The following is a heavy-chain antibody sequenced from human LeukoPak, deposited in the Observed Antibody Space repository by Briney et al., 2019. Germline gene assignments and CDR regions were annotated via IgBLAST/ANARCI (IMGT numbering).Heavy chain of an antibody. CDR2: INPNSGGT. D-gene: IGHD3-22*01. CDR1: GYTFTSYG. CDR3: ARVGLSGYYDSSGYPNYYYYGMDV. J-gene: IGHJ6*02. V-gene: IGHV1-2*04. Sequence: ASVKVSCKASGYTFTSYGISWVRQAPGQGLEWMGWINPNSGGTNYAQKFQGWVTMTRDTSISTAYMELSRLRSDDTAVYYCARVGLSGYYDSSGYPNYYYYGMDVWGQGTTVTVSS.